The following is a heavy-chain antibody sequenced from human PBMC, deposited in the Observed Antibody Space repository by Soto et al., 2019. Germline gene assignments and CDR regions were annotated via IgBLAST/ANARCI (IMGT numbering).Heavy chain of an antibody. V-gene: IGHV3-30-3*01. CDR2: ISYDGSNK. J-gene: IGHJ3*02. CDR3: ARDRKGSGWFLVCPDAFDI. Sequence: QVQLVESGGGVVQPGRSLRLSCAASGFTFSSYAMHWVRQAPGKGLEWVAVISYDGSNKYYADSVKGRFTISRDNSKNTLYLQMNSLRAEDTAVYYCARDRKGSGWFLVCPDAFDIWGQGTMVTVSS. CDR1: GFTFSSYA. D-gene: IGHD6-19*01.